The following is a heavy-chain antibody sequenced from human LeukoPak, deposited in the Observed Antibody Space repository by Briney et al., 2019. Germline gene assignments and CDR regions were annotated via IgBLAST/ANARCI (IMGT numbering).Heavy chain of an antibody. CDR2: INHSGST. CDR1: GGSFSGYY. Sequence: SVTLSLTCAVDGGSFSGYYWSWIRQPPGKGLEWIGEINHSGSTNYNPSLKSRVTISVDTSKNQFSLKLSSVTAADTTVYYCARGHRDYDFWNGYLRGDFDPWVQGTLVTVSS. D-gene: IGHD3-3*01. CDR3: ARGHRDYDFWNGYLRGDFDP. V-gene: IGHV4-34*01. J-gene: IGHJ5*02.